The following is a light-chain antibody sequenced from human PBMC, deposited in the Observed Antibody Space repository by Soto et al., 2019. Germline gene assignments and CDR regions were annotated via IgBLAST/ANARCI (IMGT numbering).Light chain of an antibody. CDR3: SSDTSSNTYV. CDR2: DVS. Sequence: QSALTQPASASGSPGQSITISCTGTSSDVGNYNYVSWYQHHPGKAPKLMIYDVSNRPSGVSHRFSGSKSGNAACLTISGLQAEDEADYYCSSDTSSNTYVFGTGTKLTVL. J-gene: IGLJ1*01. V-gene: IGLV2-14*03. CDR1: SSDVGNYNY.